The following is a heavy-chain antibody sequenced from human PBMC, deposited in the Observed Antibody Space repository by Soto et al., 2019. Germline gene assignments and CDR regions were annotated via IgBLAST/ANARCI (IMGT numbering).Heavy chain of an antibody. V-gene: IGHV1-2*02. CDR1: GYTFTDYY. CDR3: ARSVSFISPRQDY. CDR2: INPNNGDT. Sequence: QVQLVQSGAEVKKPGASVKVSCKASGYTFTDYYLHWVRQAPGQGLECMGWINPNNGDTNYAQKFQGRFTMTRDTSIRTAYMEVSRLRSDDTDVYYCARSVSFISPRQDYCGQGTLVTVSS. J-gene: IGHJ4*02. D-gene: IGHD6-6*01.